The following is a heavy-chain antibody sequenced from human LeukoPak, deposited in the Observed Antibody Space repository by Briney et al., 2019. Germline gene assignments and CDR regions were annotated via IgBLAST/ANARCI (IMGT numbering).Heavy chain of an antibody. Sequence: PSETLSLTCTVSGGSISSYYWSWIRQPPGKGLEWIGYIYYSGSTNYNPSLKSRVTISVDTSKNQFSLKLSSVTAADTAVYYCARGLYCSSTSCPNWFDPWGQGTLVTVSS. CDR1: GGSISSYY. V-gene: IGHV4-59*12. J-gene: IGHJ5*02. D-gene: IGHD2-2*01. CDR3: ARGLYCSSTSCPNWFDP. CDR2: IYYSGST.